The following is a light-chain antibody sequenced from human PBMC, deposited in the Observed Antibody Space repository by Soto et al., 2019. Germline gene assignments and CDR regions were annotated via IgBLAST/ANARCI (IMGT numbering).Light chain of an antibody. CDR1: QSVSSSY. CDR3: QQYNNWPPKVT. J-gene: IGKJ5*01. CDR2: GTS. V-gene: IGKV3D-7*01. Sequence: EIVLTQSPTTLTLSTGERATLSCRASQSVSSSYLAWYQQKPGQAPRLLIHGTSSRATGIPDRFSGSGSGTDFTLTINSLEPEDFAVYYCQQYNNWPPKVTFGQGTRLEIK.